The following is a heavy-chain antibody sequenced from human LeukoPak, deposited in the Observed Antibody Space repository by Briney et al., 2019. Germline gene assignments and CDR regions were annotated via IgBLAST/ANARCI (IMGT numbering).Heavy chain of an antibody. Sequence: TTSETLSLTCAVSGGSISSSSYYWGWIRQPPGKGLEWIGSIYYSGSTYYNPSLKSRVTISVDTSKNQFSLKLSSVTAADTAVYYCARERGGDLYAFDIWGQGTMVTVSS. CDR3: ARERGGDLYAFDI. D-gene: IGHD2-21*02. CDR2: IYYSGST. CDR1: GGSISSSSYY. J-gene: IGHJ3*02. V-gene: IGHV4-39*07.